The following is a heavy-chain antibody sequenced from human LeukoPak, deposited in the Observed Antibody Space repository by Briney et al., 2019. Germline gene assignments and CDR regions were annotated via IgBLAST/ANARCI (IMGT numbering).Heavy chain of an antibody. D-gene: IGHD2-15*01. CDR3: ARGFSALVGSGNWFDS. V-gene: IGHV4-39*01. J-gene: IGHJ5*01. CDR1: GGSISSRGHF. CDR2: LYYTGSA. Sequence: SETLSLTCTVSGGSISSRGHFWGWIRQSPGKGLEWIGSLYYTGSAYYNPSLKSRVTIFVDTSKNQFSLRLTSVTAADTDVYYCARGFSALVGSGNWFDSWGQGTLVTVSS.